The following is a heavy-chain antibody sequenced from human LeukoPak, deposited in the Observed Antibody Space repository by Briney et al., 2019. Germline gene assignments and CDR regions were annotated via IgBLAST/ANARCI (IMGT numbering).Heavy chain of an antibody. D-gene: IGHD4-11*01. CDR3: ARAQKYSYDAFDI. Sequence: TGGSLRLSCAASGFTFSSYSMNGVRQAPGKGLGWVSSISSSSSYIYYADSVKGRFTISRDNAKNPLYLQMNSLSAEDTAVYYCARAQKYSYDAFDIWGQGTMVTVSS. V-gene: IGHV3-21*01. CDR1: GFTFSSYS. CDR2: ISSSSSYI. J-gene: IGHJ3*02.